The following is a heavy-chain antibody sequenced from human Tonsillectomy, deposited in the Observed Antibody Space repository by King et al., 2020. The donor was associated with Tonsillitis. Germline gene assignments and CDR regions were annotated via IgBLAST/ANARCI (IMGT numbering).Heavy chain of an antibody. J-gene: IGHJ5*02. V-gene: IGHV3-21*01. D-gene: IGHD3-10*01. Sequence: VQLVESGGGLVKPGGSLRLSFAASGFTFSSYSMNWVRQAPGKGLEWVSSISSSSSYIYYADSVKGRFTISRDNAKNSLCLQMNSLRAEETAVYYCARDGTGRSGNWFDPWGQGTLVTVSS. CDR3: ARDGTGRSGNWFDP. CDR2: ISSSSSYI. CDR1: GFTFSSYS.